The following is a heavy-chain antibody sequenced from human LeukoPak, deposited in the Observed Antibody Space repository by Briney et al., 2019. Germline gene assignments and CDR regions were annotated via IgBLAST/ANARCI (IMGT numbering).Heavy chain of an antibody. CDR1: GFTFSSYW. CDR2: INQDGSEK. V-gene: IGHV3-7*02. Sequence: GGSLRLSCAASGFTFSSYWMNWARQAPGKRLEWVANINQDGSEKYYVDSVKGRFTISRDNAKNSLYLHMNSLRAEDTAVYYCATSGSYYDYWGQGTLVTVSS. CDR3: ATSGSYYDY. D-gene: IGHD1-26*01. J-gene: IGHJ4*02.